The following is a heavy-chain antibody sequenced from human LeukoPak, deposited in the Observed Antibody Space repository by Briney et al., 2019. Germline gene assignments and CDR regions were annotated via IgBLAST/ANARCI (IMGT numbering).Heavy chain of an antibody. V-gene: IGHV3-7*01. CDR3: ATRVL. D-gene: IGHD3-3*01. CDR2: IKQDGSEK. J-gene: IGHJ4*02. CDR1: GFTFSNYW. Sequence: GSLRLSCAASGFTFSNYWMSWVRQAPGKGLEWVANIKQDGSEKYYVDSVKGLFTISRDNAKNSLYLHMNSLRVEDTAVYYCATRVLRGQGTLVTVSS.